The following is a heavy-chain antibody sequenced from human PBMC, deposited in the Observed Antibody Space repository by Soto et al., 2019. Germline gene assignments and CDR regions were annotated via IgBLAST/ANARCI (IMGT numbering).Heavy chain of an antibody. CDR1: GFTFRSYS. V-gene: IGHV3-48*01. D-gene: IGHD1-1*01. Sequence: GGSLSLSCPASGFTFRSYSMNWVRQSPGKGLEWVSYISSSSSTIYFADSVKGRFTISRDNAKNSLYLQMNSLRAEDTAVYFCARRYYNSDAFDIWGQGTMVTVSS. CDR3: ARRYYNSDAFDI. CDR2: ISSSSSTI. J-gene: IGHJ3*02.